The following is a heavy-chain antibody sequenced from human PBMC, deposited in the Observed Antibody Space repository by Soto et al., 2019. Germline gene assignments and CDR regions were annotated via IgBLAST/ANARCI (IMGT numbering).Heavy chain of an antibody. CDR1: GGSVSSASYY. Sequence: SETLSLTCLVSGGSVSSASYYWSWIRQPPGKGLEWIGYVYYTGSTNYNPSLKSRVTISVDTSKNQFSLKLTSVTAADTAMYYCARACVHLSFDYWGNGPLVTVSS. V-gene: IGHV4-61*01. J-gene: IGHJ4*01. D-gene: IGHD3-10*02. CDR3: ARACVHLSFDY. CDR2: VYYTGST.